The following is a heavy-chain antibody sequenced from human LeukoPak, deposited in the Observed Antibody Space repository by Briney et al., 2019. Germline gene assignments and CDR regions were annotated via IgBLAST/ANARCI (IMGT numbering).Heavy chain of an antibody. J-gene: IGHJ4*02. CDR2: IYTSGST. V-gene: IGHV4-4*07. Sequence: PSETLSLTCAVSGGSISSYYWSWIRQPAGEGLEWIGRIYTSGSTNYNPSLKSRVTMSVDTSKNQFSLKLSSVTAADTAVYYCARDRYYYGSGSYYYDYWGQGTLVTVSS. CDR3: ARDRYYYGSGSYYYDY. D-gene: IGHD3-10*01. CDR1: GGSISSYY.